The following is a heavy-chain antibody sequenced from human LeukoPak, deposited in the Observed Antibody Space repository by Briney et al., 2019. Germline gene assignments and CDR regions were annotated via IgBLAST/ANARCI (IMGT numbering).Heavy chain of an antibody. CDR1: GFTFSYYS. D-gene: IGHD2-21*02. V-gene: IGHV3-30-3*01. J-gene: IGHJ4*02. CDR2: ISYDGDNK. CDR3: ARQGDTASWYFDY. Sequence: GGSLRLPCAASGFTFSYYSTHWVRQAPGKGLEWVAVISYDGDNKDYADSMKGQVTISRDNSKSTQYLQMDSLRPGDTAVYYCARQGDTASWYFDYWGQGTLVTVSS.